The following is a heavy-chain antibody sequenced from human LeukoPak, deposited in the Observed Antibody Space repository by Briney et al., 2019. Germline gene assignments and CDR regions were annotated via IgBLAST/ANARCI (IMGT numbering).Heavy chain of an antibody. CDR2: IYYSGIT. Sequence: PSETLSLTCTVSGGSISSYYWSWIRQPPGKGLEWIGYIYYSGITKYNPSLKSRVTISIDTSKNQFSLKLSSVTAADTAVYYCARWSLGGSTYPYALDIWGQGTRVTVSS. J-gene: IGHJ3*02. V-gene: IGHV4-59*01. CDR3: ARWSLGGSTYPYALDI. D-gene: IGHD1-7*01. CDR1: GGSISSYY.